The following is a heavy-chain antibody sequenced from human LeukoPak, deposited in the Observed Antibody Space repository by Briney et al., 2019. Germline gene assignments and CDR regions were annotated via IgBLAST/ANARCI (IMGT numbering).Heavy chain of an antibody. CDR3: AKDRMAVAGTPVSYFDY. Sequence: PGGSLRLSCAASGFTFSSYGMHWVRQAPGKGLEWVAFIRYDGSNKYYADSVKGRFTISRDNSKNTLYLQMNSLRAEDTAVYYCAKDRMAVAGTPVSYFDYWGQGTLVTVSS. CDR1: GFTFSSYG. V-gene: IGHV3-30*02. J-gene: IGHJ4*02. D-gene: IGHD6-19*01. CDR2: IRYDGSNK.